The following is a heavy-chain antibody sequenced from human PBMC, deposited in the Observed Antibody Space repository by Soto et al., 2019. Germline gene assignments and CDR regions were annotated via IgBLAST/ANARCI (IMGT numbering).Heavy chain of an antibody. CDR3: ARAAAAAFDAFDI. D-gene: IGHD6-13*01. J-gene: IGHJ3*02. V-gene: IGHV3-30*19. CDR2: ISYDGSNK. Sequence: PGGSLRLSCVASGFIFSRDGMHWVRQAPGKGLEWVAVISYDGSNKYYADSVKGRFTISRDNSKNTLYLQMNSLRAEDTAVYYCARAAAAAFDAFDIWGQGTMVTVSS. CDR1: GFIFSRDG.